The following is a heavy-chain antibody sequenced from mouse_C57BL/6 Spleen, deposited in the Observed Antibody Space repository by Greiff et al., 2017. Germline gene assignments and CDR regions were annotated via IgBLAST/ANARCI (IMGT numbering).Heavy chain of an antibody. D-gene: IGHD2-4*01. CDR1: GYTFTSYW. CDR2: IDPNSGGT. Sequence: QVQLQQPGAELVKPGASVKLSCKASGYTFTSYWMHWVKQRPGRGLEWIGRIDPNSGGTKYNEKFKSKATLTVDKPSSTAYMQLSSLTSEDSAVYYCARGGIYYDYDGGEFAYGGQGTLVTVSA. J-gene: IGHJ3*01. CDR3: ARGGIYYDYDGGEFAY. V-gene: IGHV1-72*01.